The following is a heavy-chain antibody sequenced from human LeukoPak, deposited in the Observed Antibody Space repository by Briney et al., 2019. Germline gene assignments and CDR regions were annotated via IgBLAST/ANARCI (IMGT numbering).Heavy chain of an antibody. V-gene: IGHV3-21*04. D-gene: IGHD4-17*01. J-gene: IGHJ6*03. Sequence: PGGSLRLSCAASGYTFSSYAMSWVRQAPGKGLEWVSGISGRDASSGSDASTDDADSVKGRFTISRDNPKNTVYLQMNSLRVEDTAVYYCAKDRLRWLRGPDDYMDVWGKGTTVTVSS. CDR1: GYTFSSYA. CDR2: ISGRDASSGSDAST. CDR3: AKDRLRWLRGPDDYMDV.